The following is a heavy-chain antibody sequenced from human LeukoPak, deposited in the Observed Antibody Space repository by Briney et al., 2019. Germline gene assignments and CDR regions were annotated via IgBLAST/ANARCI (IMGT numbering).Heavy chain of an antibody. D-gene: IGHD6-25*01. J-gene: IGHJ4*02. V-gene: IGHV3-74*01. CDR1: GFTFSSYW. CDR3: ARGRLGYYFDY. Sequence: PGGSLRLSCAASGFTFSSYWMHWVRQAPEKGLVWVSRINSDGSSTNYADSVKGRFTISRDNAKNTLYLQMNSLRAEDTAVYYCARGRLGYYFDYWGQGTLVTVSS. CDR2: INSDGSST.